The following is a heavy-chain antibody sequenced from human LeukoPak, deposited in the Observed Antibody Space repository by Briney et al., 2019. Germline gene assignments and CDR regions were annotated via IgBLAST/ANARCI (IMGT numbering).Heavy chain of an antibody. D-gene: IGHD6-13*01. CDR1: GFSFSDYA. CDR2: ISYSVSTT. CDR3: AKDSRGYWFDP. Sequence: GGSLRLSCAASGFSFSDYAMSWVRQAPGKGLEWVSSISYSVSTTYYADSVKGRFTISRDNSKSALYLQMNSLKVEDTAVYYCAKDSRGYWFDPWGQGTPVTVSS. V-gene: IGHV3-23*01. J-gene: IGHJ5*02.